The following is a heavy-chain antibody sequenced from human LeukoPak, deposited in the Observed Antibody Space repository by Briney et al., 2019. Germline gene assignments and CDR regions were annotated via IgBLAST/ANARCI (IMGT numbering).Heavy chain of an antibody. CDR1: GYSISSGYY. Sequence: PSDTLSLTCTVSGYSISSGYYRGWIRQPPGKGLEWIGSIYHSGRHFYNPSLKNRITISVDTSKNQFSVRLCSVAAADTALYFCARDHGLTSRGDYWGQENLVTVSS. J-gene: IGHJ4*02. CDR3: ARDHGLTSRGDY. D-gene: IGHD3-10*01. CDR2: IYHSGRH. V-gene: IGHV4-38-2*02.